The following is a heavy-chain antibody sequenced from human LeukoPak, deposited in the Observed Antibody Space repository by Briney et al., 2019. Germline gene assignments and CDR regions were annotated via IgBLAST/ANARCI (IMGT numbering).Heavy chain of an antibody. V-gene: IGHV3-7*04. CDR2: IKEGGSEK. CDR1: GFTIGTYW. J-gene: IGHJ5*02. D-gene: IGHD6-19*01. Sequence: GGSLRLSCAASGFTIGTYWMTWVRQAPGKGLEWVANIKEGGSEKYYVDSVKGRFTISRDNAKNSLYLQINSLRAEDTAVYYCARDRSSGWYLTPGFDPWGREPWSPSPQ. CDR3: ARDRSSGWYLTPGFDP.